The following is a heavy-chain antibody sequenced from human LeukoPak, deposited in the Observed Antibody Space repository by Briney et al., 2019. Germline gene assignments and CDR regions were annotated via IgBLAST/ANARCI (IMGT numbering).Heavy chain of an antibody. CDR3: AKVGRLYSSGPNWFDP. CDR2: ISSSSSYI. D-gene: IGHD6-19*01. Sequence: GGSLRLSCAASGFTFSSYSMNWVRQAPGKGLEWVSSISSSSSYIYYADSVKGRFTISRDNAKNSLYLQMNSLRAEDTAVYYCAKVGRLYSSGPNWFDPWGQGTLVTVSS. V-gene: IGHV3-21*04. J-gene: IGHJ5*02. CDR1: GFTFSSYS.